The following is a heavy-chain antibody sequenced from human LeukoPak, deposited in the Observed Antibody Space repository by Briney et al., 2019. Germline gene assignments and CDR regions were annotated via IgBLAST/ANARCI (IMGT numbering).Heavy chain of an antibody. CDR2: IYYGGST. D-gene: IGHD3-3*01. CDR1: GGSISSSSYY. V-gene: IGHV4-39*07. J-gene: IGHJ4*02. CDR3: AGSITIFGVAPDY. Sequence: SETLSLTCTVSGGSISSSSYYWGWIRQPPGKGLEWIGSIYYGGSTYYNPSLKSRVTISVDTSKNQFSLKLSSVTAADTAVYYCAGSITIFGVAPDYWGQGTLVTVSS.